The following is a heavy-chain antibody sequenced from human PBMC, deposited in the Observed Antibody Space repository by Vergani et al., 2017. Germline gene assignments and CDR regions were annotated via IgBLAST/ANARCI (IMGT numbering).Heavy chain of an antibody. V-gene: IGHV4-61*02. D-gene: IGHD2-21*01. CDR3: ARDDPTYGGGDGYKYYFYFMDV. J-gene: IGHJ6*03. CDR2: IYTSSST. Sequence: QVQLQEPGPALVKPSQTLSLTCTVSGGSISSGSYYWSWIRQPAGKGLEWFGRIYTSSSTNYTPSLKIRVTMSVDTSKTQFSLKRSSVTAADTSVYYCARDDPTYGGGDGYKYYFYFMDVWGKXP. CDR1: GGSISSGSYY.